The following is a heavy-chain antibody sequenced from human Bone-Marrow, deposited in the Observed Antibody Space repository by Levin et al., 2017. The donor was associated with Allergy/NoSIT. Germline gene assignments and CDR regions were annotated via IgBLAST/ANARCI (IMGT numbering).Heavy chain of an antibody. Sequence: SSETLSLTCTVSGGSISSGTYYWSWIRQHPGKGLEWIGYIHYSGSTYYNPSLKSRVSISADTSKNQFSLKLGSVTAADTAVYYCARTDYGDYWRNFDYWGQGTLVTVSS. CDR1: GGSISSGTYY. J-gene: IGHJ4*02. D-gene: IGHD4-17*01. CDR3: ARTDYGDYWRNFDY. CDR2: IHYSGST. V-gene: IGHV4-31*03.